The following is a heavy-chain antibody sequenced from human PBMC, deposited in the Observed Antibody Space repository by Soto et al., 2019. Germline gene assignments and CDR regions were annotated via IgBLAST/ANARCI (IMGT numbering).Heavy chain of an antibody. Sequence: QVQLQESGPGLVKPSETLSLTCTVSGDSISGSSWSWIRQPPGKGLEWIAYMYFSGSTNYNPSLKSRVTLSVDTSKNQFSLKLTSVTAADTAVYYCARGSGWYFHWGQGTLVTVSS. CDR2: MYFSGST. CDR1: GDSISGSS. CDR3: ARGSGWYFH. D-gene: IGHD6-19*01. J-gene: IGHJ4*02. V-gene: IGHV4-59*01.